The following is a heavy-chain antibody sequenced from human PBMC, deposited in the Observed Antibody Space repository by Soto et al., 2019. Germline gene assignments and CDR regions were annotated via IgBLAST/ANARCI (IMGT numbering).Heavy chain of an antibody. D-gene: IGHD3-10*01. Sequence: PVGSLRLSCAASGFTFSSCAMTWVRQAPGKGLEWVSSITGSGDNTYYADSVKGRFTISRDNSRNTLYLQMNSLRAEDTAMYYCVKGLFGSANNWLDPWGQGTLVTVSS. CDR1: GFTFSSCA. CDR2: ITGSGDNT. CDR3: VKGLFGSANNWLDP. V-gene: IGHV3-23*01. J-gene: IGHJ5*02.